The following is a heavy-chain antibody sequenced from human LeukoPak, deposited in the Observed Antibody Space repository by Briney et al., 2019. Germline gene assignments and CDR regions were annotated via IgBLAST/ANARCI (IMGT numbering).Heavy chain of an antibody. CDR2: IRSKAYGGTT. D-gene: IGHD1-7*01. CDR3: TREGAGTMAFDI. V-gene: IGHV3-49*04. J-gene: IGHJ3*02. CDR1: GFTFDDYA. Sequence: GGSLRLSCAASGFTFDDYAMHWVRQAPGKGLEWVGFIRSKAYGGTTEYAASVKGRFTISRDDSKSIAYLQMNSLKTEDTAVYYCTREGAGTMAFDIWGQGTMVTVSS.